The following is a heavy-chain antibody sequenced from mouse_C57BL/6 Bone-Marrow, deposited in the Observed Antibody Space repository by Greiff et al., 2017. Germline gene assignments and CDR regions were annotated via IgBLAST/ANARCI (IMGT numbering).Heavy chain of an antibody. Sequence: EVMLVESGGDLVKPGGSLKLSCAASGFTFSSYGMSWVRQTPDKRLEWVATISRGGSYTYYPDSVQGRFTISRDNAKNTLYLQMSSLKSEDTAMYYCARDYYGSWFAYWGQGTLVTVSA. CDR3: ARDYYGSWFAY. D-gene: IGHD1-1*01. V-gene: IGHV5-6*02. CDR1: GFTFSSYG. J-gene: IGHJ3*01. CDR2: ISRGGSYT.